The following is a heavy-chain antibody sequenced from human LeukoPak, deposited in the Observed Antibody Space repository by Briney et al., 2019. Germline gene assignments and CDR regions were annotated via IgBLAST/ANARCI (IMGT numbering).Heavy chain of an antibody. CDR2: IWYDGSNK. CDR3: ARETSIAYYYYYGMDV. D-gene: IGHD6-6*01. Sequence: GGSLRLSCAASGFTFSSYGMHWVRQAPGKGLEGVAVIWYDGSNKYYADSVKGRFTISRDNSKNTLYLQMNSLRAEDTAVYYCARETSIAYYYYYGMDVWGQGTTVTVSS. V-gene: IGHV3-33*01. J-gene: IGHJ6*02. CDR1: GFTFSSYG.